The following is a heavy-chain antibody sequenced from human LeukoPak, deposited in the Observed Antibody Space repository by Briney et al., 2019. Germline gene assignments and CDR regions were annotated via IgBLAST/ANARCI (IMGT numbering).Heavy chain of an antibody. CDR3: ARDFGQWLALDY. J-gene: IGHJ4*02. CDR1: GFTFSTYA. V-gene: IGHV3-30-3*01. Sequence: PGGSLRLSCAASGFTFSTYAVHWARQAPGKGLEWVAVISYDGSNKYYADSVKGRFTISRDNSKNTLYLQMNGLRAEDTAVYYCARDFGQWLALDYWGQGTLVTVSS. D-gene: IGHD6-19*01. CDR2: ISYDGSNK.